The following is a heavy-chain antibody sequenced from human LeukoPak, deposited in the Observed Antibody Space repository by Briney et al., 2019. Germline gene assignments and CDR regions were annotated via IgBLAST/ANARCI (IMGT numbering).Heavy chain of an antibody. CDR3: GRWGYFDSGNYFVVDY. D-gene: IGHD3-22*01. Sequence: PSETLSLTCIVSGDSIRSYYWTWIRQAPGKALEWIGYIHNNGDSAYNFSLKSRVTISMDTSKNQFSLKLSSVTAADTAVYYCGRWGYFDSGNYFVVDYWGQGTVVTVSS. V-gene: IGHV4-59*01. CDR1: GDSIRSYY. J-gene: IGHJ4*02. CDR2: IHNNGDS.